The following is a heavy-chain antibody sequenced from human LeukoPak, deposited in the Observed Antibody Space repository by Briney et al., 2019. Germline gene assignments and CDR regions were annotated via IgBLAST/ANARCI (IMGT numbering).Heavy chain of an antibody. J-gene: IGHJ3*02. CDR3: AKDVGPIAVAGTGAFDI. D-gene: IGHD6-19*01. Sequence: PGGSLRLSCAASGFTFSSYAMSWVRQAPGKGLEWVSAISGSGANTHYADSVKGRFTISRDNSKNTLYLQMNSLRAEDTAVYYCAKDVGPIAVAGTGAFDIWGQGTMVTVSS. V-gene: IGHV3-23*01. CDR1: GFTFSSYA. CDR2: ISGSGANT.